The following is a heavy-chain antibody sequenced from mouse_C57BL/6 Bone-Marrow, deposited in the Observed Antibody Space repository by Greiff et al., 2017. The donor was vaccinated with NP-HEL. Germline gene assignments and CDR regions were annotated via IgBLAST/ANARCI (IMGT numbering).Heavy chain of an antibody. D-gene: IGHD1-1*01. CDR2: INPGSGGT. J-gene: IGHJ1*03. CDR3: ARWATTDWYFDV. CDR1: GYAFTNYL. V-gene: IGHV1-54*01. Sequence: VQLQQSGAELVRPGTSVKVSCKASGYAFTNYLIEWVKQRPGQGLEWIGVINPGSGGTNYNEKLKGKATLTADKSSSTAYMQLSSLTSEDSAVYFCARWATTDWYFDVWGTGTTVTVSS.